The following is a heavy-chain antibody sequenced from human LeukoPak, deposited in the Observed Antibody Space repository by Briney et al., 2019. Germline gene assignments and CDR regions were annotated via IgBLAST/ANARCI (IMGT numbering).Heavy chain of an antibody. V-gene: IGHV4-59*11. CDR1: GGSISSHY. CDR2: IYYSGST. CDR3: ARDGFIAENDAFDI. J-gene: IGHJ3*02. D-gene: IGHD6-13*01. Sequence: SETLSLTSTVSGGSISSHYWSWIRQPPGKGLEWIGYIYYSGSTNYNPSLKSRVTISVDTSKNQFSLKLSSVTAADTAVYYCARDGFIAENDAFDIWGQGTMVTVSS.